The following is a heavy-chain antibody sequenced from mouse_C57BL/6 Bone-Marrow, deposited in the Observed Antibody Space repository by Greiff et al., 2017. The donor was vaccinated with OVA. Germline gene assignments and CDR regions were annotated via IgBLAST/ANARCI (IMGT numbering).Heavy chain of an antibody. CDR2: IDPSDSYT. CDR1: GYTFTSYW. V-gene: IGHV1-50*01. CDR3: ARRDPNFDY. J-gene: IGHJ2*01. Sequence: VQLQQSGAELVKPGASVKLSCKASGYTFTSYWMQWVKQRPGQGLEWIGEIDPSDSYTNYNQKFKGKATLTVDTSSSTAYMQLSSLTSEDSAVYYCARRDPNFDYWGQGTTLTVSS.